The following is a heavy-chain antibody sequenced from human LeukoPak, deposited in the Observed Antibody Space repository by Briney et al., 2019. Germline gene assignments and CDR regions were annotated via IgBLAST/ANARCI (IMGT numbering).Heavy chain of an antibody. CDR1: GFTFSRYG. Sequence: PGGSLRLSCAASGFTFSRYGMHWVRQGPGKGLEWVAVISFDGNNKYYADSVKGRFTISRDNSKNTLSLQMNSLRPEDTAVYYCARDRGVATMDYWGQGTLVTVSS. V-gene: IGHV3-30*03. CDR3: ARDRGVATMDY. D-gene: IGHD5-12*01. J-gene: IGHJ4*02. CDR2: ISFDGNNK.